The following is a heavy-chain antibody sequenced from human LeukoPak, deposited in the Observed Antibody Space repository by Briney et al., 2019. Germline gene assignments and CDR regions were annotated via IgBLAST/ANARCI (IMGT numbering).Heavy chain of an antibody. Sequence: PGGSLRLSCAASGFTFSSYAMHWVRQAPGKGLEWVAVISYDGSNKYYADSVKGRFTISRDNSKNTLYLQMNSLRAEDTAVYYCARENKYYYGSGSYYWFDPWGQGTLVTVSS. CDR1: GFTFSSYA. CDR3: ARENKYYYGSGSYYWFDP. V-gene: IGHV3-30*04. J-gene: IGHJ5*02. D-gene: IGHD3-10*01. CDR2: ISYDGSNK.